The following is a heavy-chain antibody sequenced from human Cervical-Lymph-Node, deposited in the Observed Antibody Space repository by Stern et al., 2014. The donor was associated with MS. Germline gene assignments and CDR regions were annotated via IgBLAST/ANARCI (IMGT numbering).Heavy chain of an antibody. Sequence: QVQLQESGPGLVKPSPTLSLTCTVSGGSISSGDYYWSWIRQPPGKGLEWIGYIYYSGSTYYNPSLKSRVSISVDTSKNQFSLKLSSVTAADTAVYYCASANCSSTSCPNWFDPWGQGTLVTVSS. CDR3: ASANCSSTSCPNWFDP. CDR2: IYYSGST. D-gene: IGHD2-2*01. J-gene: IGHJ5*02. CDR1: GGSISSGDYY. V-gene: IGHV4-30-4*01.